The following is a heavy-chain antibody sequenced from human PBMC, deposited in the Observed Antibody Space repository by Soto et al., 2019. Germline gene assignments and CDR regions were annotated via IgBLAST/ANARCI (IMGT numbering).Heavy chain of an antibody. D-gene: IGHD5-12*01. CDR3: ARGSPIIVAPRPATPYYGTVV. V-gene: IGHV4-34*01. J-gene: IGHJ6*02. Sequence: RPPPGKGLEWIGEINHSGSTNYNPSLKSRVTISVDTSKNQFSLKLSSVTAADTAVYYCARGSPIIVAPRPATPYYGTVVGVQGTTVTVFS. CDR2: INHSGST.